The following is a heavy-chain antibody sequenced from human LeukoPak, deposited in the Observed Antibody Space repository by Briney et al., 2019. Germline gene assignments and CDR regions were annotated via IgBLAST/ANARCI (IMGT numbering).Heavy chain of an antibody. Sequence: ASVKVSCKASGYIFTAYYMHWVRQAPGQGLEWMGWTNPNSGDTDYAQKFQGRVTMTRDTSISTVYMELSSLKSDDTAVYYCTRGRRLGNAPTAPSEYWGQGTLVTVSS. V-gene: IGHV1-2*02. CDR1: GYIFTAYY. J-gene: IGHJ4*02. CDR2: TNPNSGDT. D-gene: IGHD4-17*01. CDR3: TRGRRLGNAPTAPSEY.